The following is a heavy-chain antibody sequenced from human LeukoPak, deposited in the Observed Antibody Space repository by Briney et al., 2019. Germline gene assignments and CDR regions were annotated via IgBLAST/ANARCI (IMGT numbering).Heavy chain of an antibody. D-gene: IGHD6-19*01. CDR2: IYYSAST. V-gene: IGHV4-59*01. J-gene: IGHJ3*02. CDR3: ARDFGSGWYDAFDI. CDR1: GGSISSYH. Sequence: PSETLSLTCTVSGGSISSYHWSWIRQPPGKGLEWIGYIYYSASTNYNPSLKSRVTISVDTSKNQFSLKLSSVTAADTAVYYCARDFGSGWYDAFDIWGQGTMVTVSS.